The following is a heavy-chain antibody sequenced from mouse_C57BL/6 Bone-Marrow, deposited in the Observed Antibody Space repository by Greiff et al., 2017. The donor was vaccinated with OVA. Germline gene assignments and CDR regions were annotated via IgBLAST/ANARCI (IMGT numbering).Heavy chain of an antibody. J-gene: IGHJ4*01. D-gene: IGHD1-1*01. CDR1: GFNIKDDY. CDR3: TTPSYYGSSSYAMDY. V-gene: IGHV14-4*01. CDR2: IDPENGDT. Sequence: VQLQQSGAELVRPGASVKLSCTASGFNIKDDYMHWVKQRPEQGLEWIGWIDPENGDTEYASKFQGKATITAYTSSNTAYLQLSSLTSEDTAVYYCTTPSYYGSSSYAMDYWGQGTSVTVSS.